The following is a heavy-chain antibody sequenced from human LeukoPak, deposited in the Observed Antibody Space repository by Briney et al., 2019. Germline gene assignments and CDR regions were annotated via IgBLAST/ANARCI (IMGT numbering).Heavy chain of an antibody. CDR2: ISGSGDST. CDR3: ARDSSYYYGMDV. Sequence: PGGSLRLSCAASGLTLSSYAMSWVRQAPGRGLEWVSAISGSGDSTYYADSVKGRFTISRDNSKNTLYLQMNSLRAEDTAVYYCARDSSYYYGMDVWGQGTTVTVSS. V-gene: IGHV3-23*01. CDR1: GLTLSSYA. J-gene: IGHJ6*02.